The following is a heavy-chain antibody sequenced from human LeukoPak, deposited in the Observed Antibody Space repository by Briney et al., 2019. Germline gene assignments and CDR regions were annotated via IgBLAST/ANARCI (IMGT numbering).Heavy chain of an antibody. J-gene: IGHJ6*03. V-gene: IGHV4-34*01. CDR3: ARGVRYCSGGSCYGPSGGYYYYMDV. CDR1: GGSFSGYY. D-gene: IGHD2-15*01. CDR2: INHTGST. Sequence: SETLSLTCAVYGGSFSGYYWSWIRQPPGKGLEWIGEINHTGSTNYNPSLKSRVTISVDTSKNQFSLKLSSVTAADTAVYYCARGVRYCSGGSCYGPSGGYYYYMDVWGKGTTVTISS.